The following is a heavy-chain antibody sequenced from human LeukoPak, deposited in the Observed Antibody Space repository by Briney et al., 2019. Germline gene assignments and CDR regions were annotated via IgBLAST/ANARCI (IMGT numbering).Heavy chain of an antibody. CDR3: ARDLVSGYSSGLPWFDP. D-gene: IGHD6-19*01. CDR1: GFTFSSYS. J-gene: IGHJ5*02. V-gene: IGHV3-21*01. Sequence: PGGSLRLSCAASGFTFSSYSMNWVRQAPGKGLEWVSSISSSSSYIYYADSVKGRFTISRDNAKNSLYLQMNSLRAEDTAVYYCARDLVSGYSSGLPWFDPWGQGTLVTVSS. CDR2: ISSSSSYI.